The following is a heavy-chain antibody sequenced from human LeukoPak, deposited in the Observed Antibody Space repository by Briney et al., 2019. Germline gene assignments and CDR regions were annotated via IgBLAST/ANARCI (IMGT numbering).Heavy chain of an antibody. J-gene: IGHJ4*02. V-gene: IGHV3-33*06. D-gene: IGHD3-22*01. CDR3: AKPGLYYYDSSGYYDY. CDR2: IWYDGSNK. CDR1: GFTFSSYG. Sequence: GGSLRLSCAASGFTFSSYGMHWVRQAPGKGLEWVAVIWYDGSNKYYADSVKGRFTISRDNSKNTLCLQMSSLRAEDTAVYYCAKPGLYYYDSSGYYDYWGQGTLVTVSS.